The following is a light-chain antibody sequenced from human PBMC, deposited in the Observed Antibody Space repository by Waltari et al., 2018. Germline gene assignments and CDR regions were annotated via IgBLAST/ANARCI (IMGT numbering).Light chain of an antibody. Sequence: DIQTTQSPSPLSASVGASVTITCRASQTISRYLNWYQQKPGKAPNLLIYAASSLQSGVPSRFSGSGSGRDFTLIITSLQPEDFATYYCQESYSFTRTFGQGTKVEIK. CDR1: QTISRY. CDR2: AAS. V-gene: IGKV1-39*01. J-gene: IGKJ1*01. CDR3: QESYSFTRT.